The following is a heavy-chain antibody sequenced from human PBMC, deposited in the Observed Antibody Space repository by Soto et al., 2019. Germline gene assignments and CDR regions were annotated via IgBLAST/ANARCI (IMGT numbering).Heavy chain of an antibody. CDR1: GGSISSSSYY. Sequence: SETLSLTCTVSGGSISSSSYYWGWIRQPPGKGLEWIGSIYYSGSTYYNPSLESRVTISVDTSKNQFSLKLSSVTAADTAVYYCARHSVRYDFWSGNNWFDPWGQGTLVTVSS. CDR3: ARHSVRYDFWSGNNWFDP. V-gene: IGHV4-39*01. CDR2: IYYSGST. J-gene: IGHJ5*02. D-gene: IGHD3-3*01.